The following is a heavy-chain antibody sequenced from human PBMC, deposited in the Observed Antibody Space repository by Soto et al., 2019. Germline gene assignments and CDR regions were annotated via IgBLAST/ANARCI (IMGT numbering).Heavy chain of an antibody. CDR1: GFTFSDCY. D-gene: IGHD7-27*01. J-gene: IGHJ4*02. Sequence: QVQLVESGGGLVKPGGSLRLSCAASGFTFSDCYMSWIRQAPGKGLEWVSYISSSSSYTNYADSVKGRFTISRDNAKNSLYLQMNSLRAEDTAVYYCARAALTGRGLTHQYYFDYWGQGTLVTVSS. CDR2: ISSSSSYT. CDR3: ARAALTGRGLTHQYYFDY. V-gene: IGHV3-11*05.